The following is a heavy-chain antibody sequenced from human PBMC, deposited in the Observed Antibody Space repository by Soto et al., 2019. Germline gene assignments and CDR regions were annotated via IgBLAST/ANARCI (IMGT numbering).Heavy chain of an antibody. Sequence: QVQLVKSGGGVVQPGRSLRLSCAASGFTFRESGMFWVRQVPGKGLEWVAVITYDGSNAYYQDSVKGRFTISRDNSKGTVNVQMNSLRAEDTAVYYCAKDGGHYPGVSVFMDVWGKGTMVTVSS. J-gene: IGHJ6*03. CDR3: AKDGGHYPGVSVFMDV. CDR2: ITYDGSNA. V-gene: IGHV3-30*18. CDR1: GFTFRESG. D-gene: IGHD4-17*01.